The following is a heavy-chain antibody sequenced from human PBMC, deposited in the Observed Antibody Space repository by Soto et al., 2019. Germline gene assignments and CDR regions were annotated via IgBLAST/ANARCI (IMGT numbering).Heavy chain of an antibody. CDR2: LKNDGITQ. CDR1: GFTLSRQD. J-gene: IGHJ5*02. Sequence: QEQLVESGGDVVQPGGSLRLSCAASGFTLSRQDMHWVRQAPGKGREWVAGLKNDGITQYYADSVKGRFTIPRDNSKNTLYLQMDSLRVANTALYYWVKGGWSGSSSPADRCVQGALGNVSS. D-gene: IGHD1-26*01. V-gene: IGHV3-30*18. CDR3: VKGGWSGSSSPADR.